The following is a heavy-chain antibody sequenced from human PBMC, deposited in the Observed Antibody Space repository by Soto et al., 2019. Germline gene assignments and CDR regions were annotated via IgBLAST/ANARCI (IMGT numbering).Heavy chain of an antibody. CDR2: IYYSGST. V-gene: IGHV4-31*03. CDR3: AREVDSTRHLDY. Sequence: QVQLQESGPGLVKPSQKLSLTCTVSGGSIISGAYYWSWIRQHPGKGLEWIGYIYYSGSTYYNPSLKSRVSISVDSSKSQSSLKLSSVTAADPAVYYCAREVDSTRHLDYWGQGSMVTVSS. CDR1: GGSIISGAYY. D-gene: IGHD5-12*01. J-gene: IGHJ4*02.